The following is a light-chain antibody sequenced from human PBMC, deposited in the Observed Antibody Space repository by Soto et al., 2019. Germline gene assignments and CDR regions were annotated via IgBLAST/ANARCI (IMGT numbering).Light chain of an antibody. CDR1: QSISSY. CDR3: QHTYSTPFT. CDR2: AAS. V-gene: IGKV1-39*01. Sequence: DIQMTQSPSPLSASVGDRVTITCRSSQSISSYVNWYQQKPGIAPRLLIFAASNLQPGVPSRFSGSGSGTDFTLTISSLQPEDFGTYFCQHTYSTPFTFGPGTKVDIK. J-gene: IGKJ3*01.